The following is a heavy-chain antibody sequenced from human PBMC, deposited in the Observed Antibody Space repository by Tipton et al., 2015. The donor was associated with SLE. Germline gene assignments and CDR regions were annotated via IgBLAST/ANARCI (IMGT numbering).Heavy chain of an antibody. CDR2: TNPSGNT. D-gene: IGHD3-10*01. Sequence: TLSLTCAVYGGSFSGYSWSWIRQPPGKGLEWIGQTNPSGNTNYNPSLKSRVTISVDTSNNQLSLKLTSVTAADTAVYYCARGAKKRITLVRVRPYYFDYWGQGSLVTVSS. J-gene: IGHJ4*01. CDR3: ARGAKKRITLVRVRPYYFDY. V-gene: IGHV4-34*01. CDR1: GGSFSGYS.